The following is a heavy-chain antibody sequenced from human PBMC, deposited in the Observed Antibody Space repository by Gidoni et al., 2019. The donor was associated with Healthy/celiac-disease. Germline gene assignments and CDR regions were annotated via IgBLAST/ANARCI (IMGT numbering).Heavy chain of an antibody. V-gene: IGHV3-66*01. Sequence: EVQLVESGGGLVQPGGSLRLSCAASGFTVSSNYMSWFRQAPGKGLEWVSVIYSGGSTYYADSVKGRFTISRDNSKNTLYLQMNSLRAEDTAVYYCARDPPPYYYGSGSYQDYWGQGTLVTVSS. CDR2: IYSGGST. CDR3: ARDPPPYYYGSGSYQDY. J-gene: IGHJ4*02. D-gene: IGHD3-10*01. CDR1: GFTVSSNY.